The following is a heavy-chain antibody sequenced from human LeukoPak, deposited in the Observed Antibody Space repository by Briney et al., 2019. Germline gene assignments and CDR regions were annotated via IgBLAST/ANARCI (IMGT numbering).Heavy chain of an antibody. V-gene: IGHV3-30-3*01. J-gene: IGHJ4*02. CDR1: GFTLSNYA. CDR2: ISYDGSNK. Sequence: GGSLRLSCAASGFTLSNYAMHWVRQAPGKGLEWVAVISYDGSNKYYADSVKGRFTISRDNSENTLYLQMNSLRAEDTAVYYCASIALSTVTTFDYWGQGTLVTVSS. D-gene: IGHD4-17*01. CDR3: ASIALSTVTTFDY.